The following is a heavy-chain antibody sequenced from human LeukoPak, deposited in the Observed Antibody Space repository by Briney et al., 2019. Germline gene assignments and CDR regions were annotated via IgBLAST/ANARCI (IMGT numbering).Heavy chain of an antibody. V-gene: IGHV4-4*07. Sequence: SETLSLTCTVSGGSISSYYWSWIRQPAGKGLEWIGRIYTSGSTNYNPSLKSRVTMSVDTSKNQFSLKLSSVTAADTAVYYCAGAGYNWNDVSFDYWGQGTLVTVSS. CDR1: GGSISSYY. CDR3: AGAGYNWNDVSFDY. J-gene: IGHJ4*02. D-gene: IGHD1-20*01. CDR2: IYTSGST.